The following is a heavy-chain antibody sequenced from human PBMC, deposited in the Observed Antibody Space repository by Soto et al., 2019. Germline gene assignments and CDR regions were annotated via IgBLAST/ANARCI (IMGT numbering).Heavy chain of an antibody. V-gene: IGHV4-39*01. D-gene: IGHD6-6*01. CDR1: GGSIISSSYY. J-gene: IGHJ4*02. CDR2: VYYSGNT. Sequence: SETLSLTCTVPGGSIISSSYYWGWIRQPPGKGLEWMGSVYYSGNTNYNPSLKSRVTISVDTSKSQFSLTLSSVTASDTAVYYCARQSNAARHLEYWGQGTLVTVSS. CDR3: ARQSNAARHLEY.